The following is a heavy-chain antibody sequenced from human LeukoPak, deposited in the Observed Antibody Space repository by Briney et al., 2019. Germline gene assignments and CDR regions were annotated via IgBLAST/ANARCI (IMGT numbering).Heavy chain of an antibody. CDR1: GFTFTYYG. Sequence: GGSLRLSCAASGFTFTYYGMHWVRQAPGKGLEWVAFIRYDGNDKYYADSVKGRFTISRDNAKNTLYLQMNSLRAEDTAVYYCARGPAYYDILTGYYRTFDYWGQGTLVTVSS. D-gene: IGHD3-9*01. V-gene: IGHV3-30*02. CDR2: IRYDGNDK. J-gene: IGHJ4*02. CDR3: ARGPAYYDILTGYYRTFDY.